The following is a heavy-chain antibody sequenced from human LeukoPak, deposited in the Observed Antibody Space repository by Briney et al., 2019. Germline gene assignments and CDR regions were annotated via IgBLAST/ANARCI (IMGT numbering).Heavy chain of an antibody. CDR2: INPNSGGT. CDR3: ARGPQIWFGELGAIDI. V-gene: IGHV1-2*02. J-gene: IGHJ3*02. CDR1: GYTFTGYY. Sequence: PVASVKVSCKASGYTFTGYYMLWVRQASGQGLEWTGWINPNSGGTNYAQKFQGRVTMTRDTSISTAYMELSRLRSDDTAVYYCARGPQIWFGELGAIDIWGQGTMVTVSS. D-gene: IGHD3-10*01.